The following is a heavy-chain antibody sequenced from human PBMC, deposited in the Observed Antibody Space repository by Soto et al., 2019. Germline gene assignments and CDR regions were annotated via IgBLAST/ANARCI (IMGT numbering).Heavy chain of an antibody. Sequence: QVQLQQWGAGLLKPSETLSLTCAVYGGSFSGYYWSWIRQPPGKGLEWIGEINHSGSTNYNPSLKSRVNISVDTSKNQFSLKLSSVTAADTAVYYCARSRLYSSSWYNAFDIWGQGTMVTVSS. CDR2: INHSGST. CDR1: GGSFSGYY. J-gene: IGHJ3*02. D-gene: IGHD6-13*01. CDR3: ARSRLYSSSWYNAFDI. V-gene: IGHV4-34*01.